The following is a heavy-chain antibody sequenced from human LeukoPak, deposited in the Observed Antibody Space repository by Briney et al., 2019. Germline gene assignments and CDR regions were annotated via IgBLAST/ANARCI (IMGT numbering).Heavy chain of an antibody. J-gene: IGHJ3*02. Sequence: PSETLSLTYTVSGGSISSYYWSWIRQPPGKGLEWIGYIYHSGSTNYNPSLKSRVTISVDTSKNQFSLKLSSVTAADTAVYYCARGGNWDDAFDIWGQGTMVTVSS. CDR3: ARGGNWDDAFDI. V-gene: IGHV4-59*01. D-gene: IGHD7-27*01. CDR1: GGSISSYY. CDR2: IYHSGST.